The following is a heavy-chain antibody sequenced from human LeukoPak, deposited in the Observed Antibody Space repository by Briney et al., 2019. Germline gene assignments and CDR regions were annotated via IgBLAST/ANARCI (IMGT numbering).Heavy chain of an antibody. V-gene: IGHV4-4*07. J-gene: IGHJ6*03. D-gene: IGHD3-10*01. CDR3: ARDNGLWFGELSPDYYYYYMDV. CDR1: GNSFGDYY. CDR2: IYTSGST. Sequence: SETLSLTCTVFGNSFGDYYWSWIRRPAGKGLEWIGRIYTSGSTNYNPSLKSRATISVDTSKNQFSLKLSSVTAADTAVYYCARDNGLWFGELSPDYYYYYMDVWGKGTTVTISS.